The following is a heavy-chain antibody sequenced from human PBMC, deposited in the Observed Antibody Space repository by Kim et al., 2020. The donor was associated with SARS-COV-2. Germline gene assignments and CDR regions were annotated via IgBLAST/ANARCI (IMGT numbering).Heavy chain of an antibody. J-gene: IGHJ4*02. D-gene: IGHD2-15*01. Sequence: GGSLRLSCEASGFTFSSYGMHWVRQAPGKGLEWVAVISYDGSNKYYADSVKGRFTISRDNSKNTLYLQMNSLRAEDTAVYYCATLVVVAATPNYFDYWGQGTLVTVSS. V-gene: IGHV3-30*03. CDR2: ISYDGSNK. CDR1: GFTFSSYG. CDR3: ATLVVVAATPNYFDY.